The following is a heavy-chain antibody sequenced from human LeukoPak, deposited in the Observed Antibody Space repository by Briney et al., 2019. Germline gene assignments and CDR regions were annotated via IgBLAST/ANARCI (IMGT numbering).Heavy chain of an antibody. Sequence: ASVKVSCKASGYIFTSYYMHWMRQAPGQGLEWLGMIIPTGGSTTYAHKFQGRVTMTRDTSTSTVYMELSSLRSEDTAVYYRARAYSGWSSDYWGQGTLVTVSS. D-gene: IGHD6-19*01. CDR1: GYIFTSYY. V-gene: IGHV1-46*01. CDR3: ARAYSGWSSDY. J-gene: IGHJ4*02. CDR2: IIPTGGST.